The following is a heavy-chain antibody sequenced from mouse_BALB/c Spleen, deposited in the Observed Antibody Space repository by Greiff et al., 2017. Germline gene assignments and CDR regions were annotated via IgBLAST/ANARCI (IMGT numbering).Heavy chain of an antibody. Sequence: DVQLQESGPGLVKPSQSLSLTCSVTGYSITSGYYWNWIRQFPGNKLEWMGYISYDGSNNYNPSLKNRISITRDTSKNQFFLKLNSVTTEDTATYYCAREGDGYYWYFDVWGAGTTVTVSS. J-gene: IGHJ1*01. D-gene: IGHD2-3*01. CDR3: AREGDGYYWYFDV. V-gene: IGHV3-6*02. CDR2: ISYDGSN. CDR1: GYSITSGYY.